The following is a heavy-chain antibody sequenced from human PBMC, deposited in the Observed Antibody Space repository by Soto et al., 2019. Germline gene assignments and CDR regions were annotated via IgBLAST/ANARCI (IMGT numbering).Heavy chain of an antibody. J-gene: IGHJ4*02. V-gene: IGHV1-18*01. CDR3: VRDLDGSGAYYTDF. Sequence: ASVKVSCKASGYTFPNYGITCVLQAPVQWLEWMGWISAYKTNIKYAQKFQGRVTLTTDTSTSTAYMELRSLRSDDTAIYYCVRDLDGSGAYYTDFWGQGTLVTVSS. CDR2: ISAYKTNI. D-gene: IGHD3-10*01. CDR1: GYTFPNYG.